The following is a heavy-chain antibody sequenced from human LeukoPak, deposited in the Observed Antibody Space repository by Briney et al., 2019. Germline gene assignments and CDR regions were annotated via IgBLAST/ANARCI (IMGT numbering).Heavy chain of an antibody. CDR2: IYPIDSYT. Sequence: GESLKISCKASGYSFPSYWITWVRQMPGKGLEWMGGIYPIDSYTTYSPSFQGHVTISADKSIATVYLQWSSLKASDTAMYYCARARVDTAIAEFEYCGEGTLVTVSS. V-gene: IGHV5-10-1*01. D-gene: IGHD5-18*01. CDR1: GYSFPSYW. J-gene: IGHJ4*02. CDR3: ARARVDTAIAEFEY.